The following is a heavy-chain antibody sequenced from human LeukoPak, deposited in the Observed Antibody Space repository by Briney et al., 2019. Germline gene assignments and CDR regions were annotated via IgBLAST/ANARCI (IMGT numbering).Heavy chain of an antibody. V-gene: IGHV4-39*07. Sequence: SETLSLTCTVSGGSISSSSYYWGWIRQPPGKGLESIGSIYYSGSTYYNPSLKSRVTISVDTSKNQFSLKLSSVTAADTAVYYCARDFLGSGTNPPRTGLDYWGQGTLVTVSS. CDR2: IYYSGST. CDR1: GGSISSSSYY. CDR3: ARDFLGSGTNPPRTGLDY. J-gene: IGHJ4*02. D-gene: IGHD7-27*01.